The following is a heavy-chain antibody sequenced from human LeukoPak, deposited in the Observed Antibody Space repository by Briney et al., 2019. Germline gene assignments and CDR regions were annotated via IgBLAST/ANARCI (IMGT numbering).Heavy chain of an antibody. CDR1: GSTFSSYA. Sequence: GGSLRLSCAASGSTFSSYAMSRVRQAPGKGLEWVSAISGSGGSTYYADSVKGRFTISRDNSKNTLYLQMDSLRAEDTAVYYCAKEGRPSSGSYYNDYWGQGTLVTVSS. J-gene: IGHJ4*02. CDR2: ISGSGGST. V-gene: IGHV3-23*01. CDR3: AKEGRPSSGSYYNDY. D-gene: IGHD3-10*01.